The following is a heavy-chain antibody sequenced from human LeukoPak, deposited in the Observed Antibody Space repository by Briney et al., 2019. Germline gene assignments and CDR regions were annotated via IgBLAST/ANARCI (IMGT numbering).Heavy chain of an antibody. D-gene: IGHD3-10*01. CDR2: ISSGASVI. Sequence: GGSLRLSCAASGFTFSSYEMSWVRLAPGKGLEWVSYISSGASVIKYADSVKGRFTVSRDKAKNSLYLQLNSLRAEDTAIYYCAREITDTPDAFDIWGQGTMVTVSS. J-gene: IGHJ3*02. CDR1: GFTFSSYE. V-gene: IGHV3-48*03. CDR3: AREITDTPDAFDI.